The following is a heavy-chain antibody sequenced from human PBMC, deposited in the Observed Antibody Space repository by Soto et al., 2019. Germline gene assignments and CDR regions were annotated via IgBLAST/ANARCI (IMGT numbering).Heavy chain of an antibody. Sequence: SETLSLTCVVYRGSLSGYYWSWIRQPPGKGLEWIGEINHSGSTHYSPSLKNRVTMSVDTSKNHFSVKLTSVTAADTATYYCARVPLRGTSSYYMDVWATGTTVTVSS. V-gene: IGHV4-34*01. CDR1: RGSLSGYY. J-gene: IGHJ6*03. D-gene: IGHD1-1*01. CDR2: INHSGST. CDR3: ARVPLRGTSSYYMDV.